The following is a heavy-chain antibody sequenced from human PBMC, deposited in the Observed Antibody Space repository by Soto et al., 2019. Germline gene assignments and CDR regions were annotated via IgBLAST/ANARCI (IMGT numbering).Heavy chain of an antibody. D-gene: IGHD3-16*01. Sequence: SQTLSLTCVISGDSVSGSSAAWNWVRRSPSRGLEWLGRTYYRSKWYNDYAVSVKSRITINPDTSKNQFSLQLNSVTPEDTAVYYCAREDDPGGYYYYYMDVWGKGTTVTVSS. CDR1: GDSVSGSSAA. CDR3: AREDDPGGYYYYYMDV. CDR2: TYYRSKWYN. J-gene: IGHJ6*03. V-gene: IGHV6-1*01.